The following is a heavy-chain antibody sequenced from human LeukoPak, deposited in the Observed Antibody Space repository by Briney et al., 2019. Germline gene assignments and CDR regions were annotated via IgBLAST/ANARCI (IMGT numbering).Heavy chain of an antibody. V-gene: IGHV3-48*01. CDR3: AGEARNYYGVDL. Sequence: GGSLRLSCAASGFTFSSYAMNWVRQAPGKGLEWVSYITSDSTIYYADSVKGRFTFSRDNAKKSLSLQMNSLRAEDTAVYYCAGEARNYYGVDLWSQGTTVTVSS. J-gene: IGHJ6*02. CDR1: GFTFSSYA. CDR2: ITSDSTI.